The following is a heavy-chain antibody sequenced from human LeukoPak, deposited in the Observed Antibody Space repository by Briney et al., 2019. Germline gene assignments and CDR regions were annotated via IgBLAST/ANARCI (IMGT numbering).Heavy chain of an antibody. V-gene: IGHV4-34*01. J-gene: IGHJ4*02. Sequence: PSETLSLTCAVYGGSFSGYYWSCIRQPPGKGLEWIGEINHSGSTNYNPSLKSRVTISVDTSKNQFSLKLSSVTAADTAVYYCAREIGPIQLHLWGSAFDYWGQGTLVTVSS. D-gene: IGHD5-24*01. CDR3: AREIGPIQLHLWGSAFDY. CDR2: INHSGST. CDR1: GGSFSGYY.